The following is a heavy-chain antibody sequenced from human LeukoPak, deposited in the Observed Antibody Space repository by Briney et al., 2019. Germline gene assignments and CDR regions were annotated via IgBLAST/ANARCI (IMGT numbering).Heavy chain of an antibody. CDR2: IPYSGNT. D-gene: IGHD2-15*01. Sequence: SETLSLTCTVSRGSISSSSYYWGWIRQAPGKGLEWVGSIPYSGNTYYSPSLKSRLTMSVDTSMNQFSLKLRSVTAADTAVYYCARHSKRGYCSGASCYRLWGQGTLVAVSA. J-gene: IGHJ4*02. CDR3: ARHSKRGYCSGASCYRL. CDR1: RGSISSSSYY. V-gene: IGHV4-39*01.